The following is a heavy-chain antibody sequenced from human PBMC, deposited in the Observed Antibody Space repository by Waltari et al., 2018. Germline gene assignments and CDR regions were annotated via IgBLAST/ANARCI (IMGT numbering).Heavy chain of an antibody. J-gene: IGHJ6*02. Sequence: EVQLVESGGGLVKPGGSLRLSCAASGFTFSSYSMNWVRQAPGKGLEWVSSISSSSSYIYYADSVKGRFTISRDNAKNSLYLQMNSLRAEDTAVYYCARDQGVLRFLEWPIYYYYGMDVWGQGTTVTVSS. CDR2: ISSSSSYI. V-gene: IGHV3-21*01. CDR3: ARDQGVLRFLEWPIYYYYGMDV. D-gene: IGHD3-3*01. CDR1: GFTFSSYS.